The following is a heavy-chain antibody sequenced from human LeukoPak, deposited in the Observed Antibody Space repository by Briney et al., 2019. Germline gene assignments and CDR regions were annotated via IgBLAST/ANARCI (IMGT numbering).Heavy chain of an antibody. D-gene: IGHD3-10*01. CDR1: GYTFTSYY. V-gene: IGHV1-46*01. Sequence: ASVKVSCKASGYTFTSYYMHWVRQAPGQGLEWMGIINPSGGSTSYAQKFQGRVTMTRDTSTSTVYMELSSLRSEDTAVYYCARDPEVLWFWELERPYYFDYWGQGTLVTVSS. CDR2: INPSGGST. J-gene: IGHJ4*02. CDR3: ARDPEVLWFWELERPYYFDY.